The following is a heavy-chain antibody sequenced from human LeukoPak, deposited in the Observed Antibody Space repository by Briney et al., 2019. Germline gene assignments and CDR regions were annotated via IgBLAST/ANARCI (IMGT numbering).Heavy chain of an antibody. V-gene: IGHV4-39*07. J-gene: IGHJ4*02. CDR1: GGSMNTRNYY. CDR2: KYYSGST. Sequence: SETLSLTCTVSGGSMNTRNYYWGWVRQPPGKGLEWIGHKYYSGSTYYNPSLKSRLSISVDTTIYQFSLNLSSVTAADTAVYYCARDRYYGSGSYYNWGQGTLVTVSS. D-gene: IGHD3-10*01. CDR3: ARDRYYGSGSYYN.